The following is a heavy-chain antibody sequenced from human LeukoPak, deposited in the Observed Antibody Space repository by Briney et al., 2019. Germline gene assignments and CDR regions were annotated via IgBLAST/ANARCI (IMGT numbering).Heavy chain of an antibody. D-gene: IGHD2-21*01. Sequence: SETLSLTCAVSGRSISSGYWWSWVRQPPGKGLEWIGEISHRGSTNYDPSLKSRVTISLDTSKNQFSLTLNSVTAADTAVYYCTRNAAYCLDCWDQGTPVTVSS. CDR3: TRNAAYCLDC. CDR2: ISHRGST. CDR1: GRSISSGYW. J-gene: IGHJ4*02. V-gene: IGHV4-4*02.